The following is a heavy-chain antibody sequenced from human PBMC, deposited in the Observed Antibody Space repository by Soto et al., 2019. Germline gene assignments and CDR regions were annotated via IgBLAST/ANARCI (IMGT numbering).Heavy chain of an antibody. D-gene: IGHD3-10*01. J-gene: IGHJ6*02. CDR1: GFTFDDYA. V-gene: IGHV3-9*01. CDR3: AKDAITMVRGVISYYGMDV. CDR2: ISWNSGSI. Sequence: EVQLVESGGGLVQPGRSLRLSCAASGFTFDDYAMDWVRQAPGDGLEWVSGISWNSGSIGYADSVKGRFTISRDNAKNSLYLQMNSLRAEDTALYYCAKDAITMVRGVISYYGMDVWGQGTTLTVSS.